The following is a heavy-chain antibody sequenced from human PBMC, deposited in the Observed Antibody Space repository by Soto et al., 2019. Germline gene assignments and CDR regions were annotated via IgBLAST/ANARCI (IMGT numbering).Heavy chain of an antibody. V-gene: IGHV3-74*01. CDR2: ISPDGSRI. Sequence: GGSLRLSCAGSGFTFSSYWMHWVRQTPGEGLVWVSRISPDGSRISYADSVKGRFTISRDNAENTLYLQMNSLRAEDTALYYCAKQDSRVFGSGLADYWGEGTLVTVPS. CDR3: AKQDSRVFGSGLADY. CDR1: GFTFSSYW. J-gene: IGHJ4*02. D-gene: IGHD3-3*01.